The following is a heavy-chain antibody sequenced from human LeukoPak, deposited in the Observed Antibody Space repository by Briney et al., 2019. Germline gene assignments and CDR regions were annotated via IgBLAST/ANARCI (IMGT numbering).Heavy chain of an antibody. CDR3: ARTYSSSWYGWPTPYYGMDV. V-gene: IGHV1-69*01. CDR2: IIPIFGTA. D-gene: IGHD6-13*01. J-gene: IGHJ6*02. CDR1: GGTFSSYA. Sequence: GASVKVSCKASGGTFSSYAISWVRQAPGQGLEWMGGIIPIFGTANYAQKFQGRVTITADESTSTAYMELSSPRSEDTAVYYCARTYSSSWYGWPTPYYGMDVWGQGTTVTVSS.